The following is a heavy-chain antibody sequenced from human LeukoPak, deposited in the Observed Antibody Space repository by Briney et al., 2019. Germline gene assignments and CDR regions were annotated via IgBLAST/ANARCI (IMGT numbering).Heavy chain of an antibody. Sequence: GASVKVSCKASGGTFSSYAISWVRQAPGQGLEWMGGIIPIFGTANYAQKFQGRVTTTTDTSTSTAYMELRSLRSDDTAVYYCARGMGSKLGNDAFDIWGQGTMVTVSS. J-gene: IGHJ3*02. V-gene: IGHV1-69*05. CDR3: ARGMGSKLGNDAFDI. D-gene: IGHD7-27*01. CDR1: GGTFSSYA. CDR2: IIPIFGTA.